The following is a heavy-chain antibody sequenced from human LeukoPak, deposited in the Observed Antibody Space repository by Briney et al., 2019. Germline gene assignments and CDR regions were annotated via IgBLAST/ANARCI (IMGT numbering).Heavy chain of an antibody. V-gene: IGHV4-34*01. Sequence: SETLSLTCAVYGGSFSGYYWSWIRQPPGKGLEWIGEINHSGSTNYNPSLKSRVTISVDTSKNQFSLKLTSVTAADTAVYYCARLHDYGDYEGGLDYWGQGTLVTVSS. CDR3: ARLHDYGDYEGGLDY. CDR2: INHSGST. D-gene: IGHD4-17*01. CDR1: GGSFSGYY. J-gene: IGHJ4*02.